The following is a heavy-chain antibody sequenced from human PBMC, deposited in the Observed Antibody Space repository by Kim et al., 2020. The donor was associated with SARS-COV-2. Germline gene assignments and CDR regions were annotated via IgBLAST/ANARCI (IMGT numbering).Heavy chain of an antibody. Sequence: SETLSLTCTVSGGSISSGGYYWSWIRQHPGKGLEWIGYIYYSGSTYYNPSLKSRVTISVDTSKNQFSLKLSSVTAADTAVYYCAGAGGPLPYYYDSSGYYRNFDYWGQGTLVTVSS. D-gene: IGHD3-22*01. J-gene: IGHJ4*02. CDR3: AGAGGPLPYYYDSSGYYRNFDY. CDR2: IYYSGST. CDR1: GGSISSGGYY. V-gene: IGHV4-31*03.